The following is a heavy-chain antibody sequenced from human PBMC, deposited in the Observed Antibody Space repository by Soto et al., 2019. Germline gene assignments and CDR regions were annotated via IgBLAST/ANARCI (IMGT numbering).Heavy chain of an antibody. J-gene: IGHJ3*02. V-gene: IGHV1-8*01. CDR3: ARLQGSGIVDDAFDI. CDR2: MNPNSGNT. CDR1: GNTFTSYD. D-gene: IGHD3-10*01. Sequence: SVKVSCKASGNTFTSYDINWVRQATVQGLEWMGWMNPNSGNTGYAQKFQGRVTMTRNTSISTAYMELSSLRSEDTAVYYCARLQGSGIVDDAFDIWGQGTMVTVSS.